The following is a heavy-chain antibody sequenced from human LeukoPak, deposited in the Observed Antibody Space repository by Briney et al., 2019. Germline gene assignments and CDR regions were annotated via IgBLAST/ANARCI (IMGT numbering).Heavy chain of an antibody. J-gene: IGHJ4*02. CDR2: IKQDGSEK. CDR3: AKDRAAAVLYYFDY. Sequence: GGSLRLSCAASGFTFSSYWMSWVRQAPGKGLEWVANIKQDGSEKYYVDSVKGRFTISRDNAKNSLYLQMNSLRAEDTALYYCAKDRAAAVLYYFDYWGQGTLVTVSS. D-gene: IGHD6-13*01. V-gene: IGHV3-7*03. CDR1: GFTFSSYW.